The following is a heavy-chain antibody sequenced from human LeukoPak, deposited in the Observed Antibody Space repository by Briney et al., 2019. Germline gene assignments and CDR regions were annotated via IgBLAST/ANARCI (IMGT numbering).Heavy chain of an antibody. CDR3: ARGVRVWFDP. Sequence: SETLSLTCTVSGGSISSGDYYWSWIRQPPGKGLEWIGYIYYSGSTYYNPSLKSRVTVSVDTSKNQFSLKLSSVTAADTAVYYCARGVRVWFDPWGQGTLVTVSS. V-gene: IGHV4-30-4*01. CDR1: GGSISSGDYY. J-gene: IGHJ5*02. CDR2: IYYSGST. D-gene: IGHD3-10*01.